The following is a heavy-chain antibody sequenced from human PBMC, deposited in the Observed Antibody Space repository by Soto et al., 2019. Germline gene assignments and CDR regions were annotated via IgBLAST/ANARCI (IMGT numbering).Heavy chain of an antibody. CDR1: GYTFTNYG. Sequence: QVQLVQSGAEVKNPGASVKVSCKASGYTFTNYGISWVRQAPGQGLEWMGWISAYNGDTNYAQKVQGRVTMTTDTSTSTAYMELRSLRSDDTAMYYCARDSLGTETTSWLDPWGQGTLVTVSS. V-gene: IGHV1-18*04. D-gene: IGHD4-4*01. CDR3: ARDSLGTETTSWLDP. J-gene: IGHJ5*02. CDR2: ISAYNGDT.